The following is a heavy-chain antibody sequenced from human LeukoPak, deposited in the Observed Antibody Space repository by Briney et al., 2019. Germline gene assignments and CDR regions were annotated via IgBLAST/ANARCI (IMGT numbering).Heavy chain of an antibody. D-gene: IGHD2-2*01. J-gene: IGHJ4*02. V-gene: IGHV3-73*01. CDR1: GFTLSGSA. CDR2: IRSKANSYAT. CDR3: TRPSTGNYCSSTSCYGDY. Sequence: GGSLRLSCAASGFTLSGSAMHWVRQASGKGLEWVGRIRSKANSYATAYAASVKGRFTISRDDSKNTAYLQMNSLKTEDTAVYYCTRPSTGNYCSSTSCYGDYWGQGTLVTVSS.